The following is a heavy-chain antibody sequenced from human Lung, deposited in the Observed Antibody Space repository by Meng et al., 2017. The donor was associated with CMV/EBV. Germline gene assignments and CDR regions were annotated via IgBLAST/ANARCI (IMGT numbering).Heavy chain of an antibody. CDR2: IKPNPWGT. J-gene: IGHJ4*02. CDR1: GYTFSDYY. D-gene: IGHD1-26*01. Sequence: QVQLVQSGAEVKKPGASVQVSCKTSGYTFSDYYINWVRQAPGTGLEGMGRIKPNPWGTNYAPKFQGRVTMAREPSISPFYMYLGRLRSDDTALYYCARDRLVGATEGLDYWGQGTLVTVSS. V-gene: IGHV1-2*02. CDR3: ARDRLVGATEGLDY.